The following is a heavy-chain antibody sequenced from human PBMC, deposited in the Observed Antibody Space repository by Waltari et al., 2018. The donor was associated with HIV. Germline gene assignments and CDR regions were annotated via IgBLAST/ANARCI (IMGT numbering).Heavy chain of an antibody. J-gene: IGHJ5*02. CDR3: ARDGEDCSSTSCYEGWFDP. V-gene: IGHV4-38-2*02. CDR2: IFHSGST. D-gene: IGHD2-2*01. Sequence: QVQLQESGPGLVKPSETLSLTCAVSGYSISSTYYWGWIRQPPGTGLEWIGSIFHSGSTYYNPSLKSRVTISVDTSKNQFSLKLSSVTAADTAVYYCARDGEDCSSTSCYEGWFDPWGQGALVTVSS. CDR1: GYSISSTYY.